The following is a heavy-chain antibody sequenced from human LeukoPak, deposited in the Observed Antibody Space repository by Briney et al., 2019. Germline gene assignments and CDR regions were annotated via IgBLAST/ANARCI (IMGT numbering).Heavy chain of an antibody. J-gene: IGHJ6*02. CDR2: IYYSGST. CDR1: GGSISSSSYY. Sequence: SETLSLTCTVSGGSISSSSYYWGWIRQPPGKGLEWIGSIYYSGSTYYNPSLKSRVTISVDTSKNQFSLKLSSVTAADTAVYYCARDDGYGSGSFSYYYYGMDVWGQGTTVTVSS. D-gene: IGHD3-10*01. CDR3: ARDDGYGSGSFSYYYYGMDV. V-gene: IGHV4-39*07.